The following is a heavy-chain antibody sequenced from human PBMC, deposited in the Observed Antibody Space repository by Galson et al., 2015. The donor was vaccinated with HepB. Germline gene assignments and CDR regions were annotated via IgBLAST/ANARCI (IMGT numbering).Heavy chain of an antibody. J-gene: IGHJ3*02. V-gene: IGHV1-69*04. CDR1: GGTFSSYA. CDR2: IIPILGIA. CDR3: ARANYYDSSGYYYTPNAFDI. Sequence: SVKVSCKASGGTFSSYAISWVRQAPGQGLEWMGRIIPILGIANYAQKFQGRVTITADKSTSTAYMELSSLRSEDTAVYYCARANYYDSSGYYYTPNAFDIWGQGTMVTVSS. D-gene: IGHD3-22*01.